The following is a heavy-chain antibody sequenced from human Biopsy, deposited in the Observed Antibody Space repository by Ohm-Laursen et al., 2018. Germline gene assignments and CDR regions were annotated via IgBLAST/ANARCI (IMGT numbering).Heavy chain of an antibody. D-gene: IGHD3-16*01. CDR3: ARAAFGPFDS. J-gene: IGHJ4*02. CDR2: IYTSGST. CDR1: GGSISSYS. Sequence: SDTLSLTCTVSGGSISSYSWNWIRQPAGKGLEWIGRIYTSGSTNFNPSLKSRVTMSIDTSKNQFSLRLSSVTAADTAVYYCARAAFGPFDSWGQGALVTVSS. V-gene: IGHV4-4*07.